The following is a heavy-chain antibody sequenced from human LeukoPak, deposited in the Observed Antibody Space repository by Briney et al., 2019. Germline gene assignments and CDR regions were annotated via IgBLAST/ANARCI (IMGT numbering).Heavy chain of an antibody. CDR3: ARDLGDDSSGILSP. CDR1: GYTFTSYY. D-gene: IGHD3-22*01. V-gene: IGHV1-46*01. Sequence: EASVKVSCKASGYTFTSYYMHWVRQAPGQGLEWMGIINPSGGSTSYAQKFQGRVTITADKSTSTAYMELSSLRSEDTAVYYCARDLGDDSSGILSPWGQGTLVTVSS. J-gene: IGHJ5*02. CDR2: INPSGGST.